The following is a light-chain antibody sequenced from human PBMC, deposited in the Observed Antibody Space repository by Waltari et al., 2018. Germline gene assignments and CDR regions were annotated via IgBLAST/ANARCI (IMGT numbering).Light chain of an antibody. V-gene: IGKV1-39*01. Sequence: DIQMTQSPSSLSASVGDRVTITCRASQNINKYLNWYQQKPGKAPKLLIYAASSLQSGVPSRFSCSGSGTDYTLTISSLQPEDSATYYCQQSYSTPPITFGQGTKLEIK. CDR3: QQSYSTPPIT. CDR2: AAS. CDR1: QNINKY. J-gene: IGKJ2*01.